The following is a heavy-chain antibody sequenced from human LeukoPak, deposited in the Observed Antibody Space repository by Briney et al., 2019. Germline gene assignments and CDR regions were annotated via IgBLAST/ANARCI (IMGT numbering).Heavy chain of an antibody. CDR2: INPSGGST. CDR1: GYTFTSYY. D-gene: IGHD6-6*01. J-gene: IGHJ5*02. CDR3: ARGGTYSSSGVDWFDP. Sequence: ASVKVSCKASGYTFTSYYMHWVRQAPGQGLEWMGIINPSGGSTSYAQKFQGRVTMTRDMSTSTVYMELSSLRSEDTAVYYCARGGTYSSSGVDWFDPWGQGTLVTVSS. V-gene: IGHV1-46*01.